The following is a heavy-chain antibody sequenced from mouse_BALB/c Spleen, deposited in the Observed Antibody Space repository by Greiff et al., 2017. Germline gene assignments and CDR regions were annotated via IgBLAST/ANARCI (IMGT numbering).Heavy chain of an antibody. D-gene: IGHD2-14*01. J-gene: IGHJ4*01. CDR3: ARGRYDRMGAMDY. CDR1: GYSFTGYN. Sequence: EVQLQQSGPELGKPGASVKISCKASGYSFTGYNMYWVKQSHRKSLEWIGYIDPYNGGTSYNQKSKGKATLTVDKSSSTAYMHLNSLTSEDSAIYYCARGRYDRMGAMDYWGQGTSVTVSS. V-gene: IGHV1S135*01. CDR2: IDPYNGGT.